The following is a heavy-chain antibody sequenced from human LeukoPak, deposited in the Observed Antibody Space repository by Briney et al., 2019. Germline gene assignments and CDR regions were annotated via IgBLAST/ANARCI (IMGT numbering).Heavy chain of an antibody. D-gene: IGHD3-22*01. J-gene: IGHJ3*02. Sequence: SETLSLTCTVSGGSISSSYWSRIRQPAGKGLEWIGRIYTSGSTNYNPSLKSRVTMSVDTSKNQFSLKLSSVTAADTAVYYCARDTETQYYYDSSGYPPRGDAFDIWGQGTMVTVSS. CDR2: IYTSGST. V-gene: IGHV4-4*07. CDR1: GGSISSSY. CDR3: ARDTETQYYYDSSGYPPRGDAFDI.